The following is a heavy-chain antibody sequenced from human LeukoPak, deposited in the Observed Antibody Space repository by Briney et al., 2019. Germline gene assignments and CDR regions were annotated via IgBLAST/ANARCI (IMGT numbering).Heavy chain of an antibody. CDR2: SRDKANSYTT. CDR1: GFTFSDHF. Sequence: GSPRLSCAAPGFTFSDHFNDWVRQAPGKGVGGVGRSRDKANSYTTEYAASVKGRFTISRDDSKNSVYLQMNSLKTEDTAVYYCSVPVAGTVDYWGQGTLVTVSS. V-gene: IGHV3-72*01. CDR3: SVPVAGTVDY. J-gene: IGHJ4*02. D-gene: IGHD6-19*01.